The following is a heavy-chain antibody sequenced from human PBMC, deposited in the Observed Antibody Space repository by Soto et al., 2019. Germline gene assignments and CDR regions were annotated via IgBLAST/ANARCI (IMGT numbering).Heavy chain of an antibody. CDR3: ARVGNGYEWET. Sequence: SVKVSCKASGGTFTSYAISWVRQAPGQGLEWMGGITPIFGTANYSQKFQGRVTITADESTSTAYMELSSLRSEDTAVYYCARVGNGYEWETWGQGTRVTVSS. J-gene: IGHJ5*02. CDR1: GGTFTSYA. V-gene: IGHV1-69*13. D-gene: IGHD5-12*01. CDR2: ITPIFGTA.